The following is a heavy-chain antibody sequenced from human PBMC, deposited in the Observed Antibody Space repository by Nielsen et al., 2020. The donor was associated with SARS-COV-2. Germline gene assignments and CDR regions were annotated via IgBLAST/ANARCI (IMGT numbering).Heavy chain of an antibody. J-gene: IGHJ4*02. CDR2: LRYDGSSK. V-gene: IGHV3-30*02. Sequence: GESLKISCTASGFTLSTYGMHWVRQAPGKGLEWVAFLRYDGSSKSYGDSVKGRFTISRDNAKSTLFLQMNSLRVDDTAIYYCTNYHFWGQGTLVTVSS. CDR3: TNYHF. CDR1: GFTLSTYG.